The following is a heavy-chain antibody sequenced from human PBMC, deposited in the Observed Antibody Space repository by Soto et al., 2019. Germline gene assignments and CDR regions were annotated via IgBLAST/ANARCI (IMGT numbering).Heavy chain of an antibody. Sequence: GGSLRLSCTASGFTFGDYAMSWVRQAPGKGLEWVGFIRSKAYGGTTEYAASVKGRFTISRDDSKSIAYLQMNSLKTEDTAVYYCTCQYSSSWDNWFDPWGQGTLVTVS. J-gene: IGHJ5*02. CDR2: IRSKAYGGTT. CDR1: GFTFGDYA. V-gene: IGHV3-49*04. D-gene: IGHD6-6*01. CDR3: TCQYSSSWDNWFDP.